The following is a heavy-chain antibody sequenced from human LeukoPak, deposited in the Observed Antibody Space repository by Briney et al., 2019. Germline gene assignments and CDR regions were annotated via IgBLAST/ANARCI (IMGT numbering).Heavy chain of an antibody. D-gene: IGHD5-12*01. V-gene: IGHV4-61*02. CDR1: GGSISSGTYY. CDR3: ARDLLHRGYAFDI. Sequence: SETLSLTCTVSGGSISSGTYYWGWIRQPAGKGLEWIGRIYSSGSTNYNPSLKSRVTMSVDTSRNQFSLNLTSVTAADTAIYYCARDLLHRGYAFDIWGQGTMVTVSS. J-gene: IGHJ3*02. CDR2: IYSSGST.